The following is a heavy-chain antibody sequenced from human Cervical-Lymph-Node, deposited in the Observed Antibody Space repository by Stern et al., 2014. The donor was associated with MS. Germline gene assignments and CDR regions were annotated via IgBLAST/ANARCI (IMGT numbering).Heavy chain of an antibody. CDR3: ARDQAKLVSDGMDV. CDR2: FIPVFGTR. V-gene: IGHV1-69*01. J-gene: IGHJ6*02. Sequence: VQLVESGAEVKRPGSSVKVSCKASGGTFSSYAISWVRHAPGQGLEWMGGFIPVFGTRNYAQKFQDRVTISADESTSTAYMELSSLRSDDTAIYYYARDQAKLVSDGMDVWGQGTTVTVSS. CDR1: GGTFSSYA. D-gene: IGHD2/OR15-2a*01.